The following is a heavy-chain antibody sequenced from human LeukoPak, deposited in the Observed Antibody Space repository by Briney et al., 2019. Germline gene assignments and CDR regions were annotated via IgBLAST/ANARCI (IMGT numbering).Heavy chain of an antibody. V-gene: IGHV4-39*01. CDR2: IYYSGST. CDR1: GGSISSSSSY. CDR3: ARLPQEDAFDI. Sequence: SETLSLTCTVSGGSISSSSSYWGWIRQPPGKGLKWIGSIYYSGSTYYNPSFKSRVSISVETSKNQFSLKLSSVTAADTAVYYCARLPQEDAFDIWGQGTMVTVSS. J-gene: IGHJ3*02.